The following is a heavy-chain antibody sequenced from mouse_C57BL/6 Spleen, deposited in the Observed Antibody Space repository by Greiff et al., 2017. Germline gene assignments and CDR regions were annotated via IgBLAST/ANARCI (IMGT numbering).Heavy chain of an antibody. D-gene: IGHD2-4*01. J-gene: IGHJ3*01. CDR1: GYAFSSYW. CDR3: ARREAAYDYLAWFAY. V-gene: IGHV1-80*01. Sequence: QVHVKQSGAELVKPGASVKISCKASGYAFSSYWMNWVKQRPGKGLEWIGQIYPGDGDTNYNGTFKGKATLTADKSSSTAYMQLSSLTSEDSAVYFCARREAAYDYLAWFAYWGQGTLVTVSA. CDR2: IYPGDGDT.